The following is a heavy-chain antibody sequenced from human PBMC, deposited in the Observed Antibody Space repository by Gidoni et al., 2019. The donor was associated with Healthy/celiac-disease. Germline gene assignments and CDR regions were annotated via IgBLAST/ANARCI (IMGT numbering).Heavy chain of an antibody. V-gene: IGHV1-8*01. Sequence: QVQLVQSGAEVKKPGASVKVSCKASGYTFTSYDIHWVRQATGQGLEWMGWMNPNSGNTGYAQKFQGRVTMTRNTSISTAYMELSSLRSEDTAVYYCARDMIVVSVTDYGMDVWGQGTTVTVSS. J-gene: IGHJ6*02. CDR1: GYTFTSYD. CDR2: MNPNSGNT. CDR3: ARDMIVVSVTDYGMDV. D-gene: IGHD3-22*01.